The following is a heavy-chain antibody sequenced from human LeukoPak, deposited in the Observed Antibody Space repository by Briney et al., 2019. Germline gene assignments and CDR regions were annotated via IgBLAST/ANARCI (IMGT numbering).Heavy chain of an antibody. V-gene: IGHV1-2*02. Sequence: ASVKVSCKASGYTFTGYYMHWVRQAPGQGLEWMGWINPNSGGTNYAQKFQGRVTMTRDTSISTAYMELSRLRSDDTAVYYCARVSPYYYDSSSFGRTFDYWGQGTLVTVSS. CDR2: INPNSGGT. D-gene: IGHD3-22*01. J-gene: IGHJ4*02. CDR3: ARVSPYYYDSSSFGRTFDY. CDR1: GYTFTGYY.